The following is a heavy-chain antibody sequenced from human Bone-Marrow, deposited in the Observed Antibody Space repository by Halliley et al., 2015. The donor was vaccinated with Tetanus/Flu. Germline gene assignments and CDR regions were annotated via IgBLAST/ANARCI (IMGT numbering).Heavy chain of an antibody. V-gene: IGHV3-21*01. Sequence: SLRLSCAASGFNFDTYSMNWVRQTPGKGLEWVASISTGSSYKYYAASVKGRFTISRDNAKNSLFLRMNSLRGDDTAIYYCARQVTQYWYFDLWGRGTLVTVSS. CDR1: GFNFDTYS. J-gene: IGHJ2*01. CDR2: ISTGSSYK. CDR3: ARQVTQYWYFDL. D-gene: IGHD2-21*02.